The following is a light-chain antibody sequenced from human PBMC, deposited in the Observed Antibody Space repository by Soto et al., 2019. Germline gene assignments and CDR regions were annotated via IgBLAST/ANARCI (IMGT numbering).Light chain of an antibody. V-gene: IGLV2-14*01. CDR3: SSFTSSNTVL. CDR1: SIDVGGYNY. Sequence: QSALTQPASVSGSPGQSITISCTGTSIDVGGYNYVSWYQQNPGKAPKLIIYNVSNRPSGVSNRFSGSKSGNTASLTISGLQAEDEGHYYCSSFTSSNTVLFGGGTKLTVL. J-gene: IGLJ2*01. CDR2: NVS.